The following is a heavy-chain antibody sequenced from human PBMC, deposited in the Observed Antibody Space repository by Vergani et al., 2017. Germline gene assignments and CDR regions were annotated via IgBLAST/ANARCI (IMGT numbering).Heavy chain of an antibody. CDR3: ARDRYYLDSVSYPYFYYYGLDV. V-gene: IGHV3-21*01. D-gene: IGHD3-10*01. CDR2: ISSSSSYI. J-gene: IGHJ6*02. CDR1: GFTFSSYS. Sequence: EVQLLESGGGLVQPGGSLRLSCAASGFTFSSYSMNWVRQAPGKGLEWVSSISSSSSYIHYSDSLKGRFTISRDNAKSALYLQMNSLRAEVTGSYYCARDRYYLDSVSYPYFYYYGLDVWGQGTAVTVSS.